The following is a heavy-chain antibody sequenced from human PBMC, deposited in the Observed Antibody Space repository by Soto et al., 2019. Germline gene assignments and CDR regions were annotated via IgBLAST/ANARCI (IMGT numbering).Heavy chain of an antibody. CDR1: GFTFSSYW. CDR2: IKQDGSEK. Sequence: EVQLVESGGGLVQPGGSLRLSCAASGFTFSSYWMSWVRQAPGKGLEWVANIKQDGSEKYYVDSVKGRFTISRDNAKNSLYLQMDSLRAEDTAVYYCARDLTIVGVVPPDYWGQGTLVTVS. D-gene: IGHD3-3*01. J-gene: IGHJ4*02. CDR3: ARDLTIVGVVPPDY. V-gene: IGHV3-7*01.